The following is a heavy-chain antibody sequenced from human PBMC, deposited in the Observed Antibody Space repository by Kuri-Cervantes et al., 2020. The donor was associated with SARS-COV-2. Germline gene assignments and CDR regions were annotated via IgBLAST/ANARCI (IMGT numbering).Heavy chain of an antibody. V-gene: IGHV4-38-2*02. J-gene: IGHJ5*02. CDR1: GYSISSGYY. Sequence: SETLSLTCTVSGYSISSGYYWGWIRQPPGKGLEWIGSIYHSGSTYYNPSLKSRVTMSVDTSKNQFSLKLSSVTAVDTAVYYCARTGYYDSSGPVGWFDPWGQGTLVTVSS. CDR3: ARTGYYDSSGPVGWFDP. CDR2: IYHSGST. D-gene: IGHD3-22*01.